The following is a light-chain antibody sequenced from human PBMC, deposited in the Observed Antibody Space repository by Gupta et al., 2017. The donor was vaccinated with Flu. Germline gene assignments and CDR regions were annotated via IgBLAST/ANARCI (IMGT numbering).Light chain of an antibody. CDR3: QNRDSTMWT. Sequence: DIQMTQSPSSLSASVGDRVTITCRASQSISSYLNWYQQKPGKAPKLLIYAASSLQSGVPSRFSGSGSGTDFTLTISRLQPEDVETYYCQNRDSTMWTFGQGTKMEIK. V-gene: IGKV1-39*01. J-gene: IGKJ2*02. CDR2: AAS. CDR1: QSISSY.